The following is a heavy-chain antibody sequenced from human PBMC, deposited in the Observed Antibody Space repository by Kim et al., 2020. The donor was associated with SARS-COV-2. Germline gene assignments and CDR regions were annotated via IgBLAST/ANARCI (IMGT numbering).Heavy chain of an antibody. CDR2: ISYDGRNK. D-gene: IGHD3-22*01. CDR3: ARDIRIVSGYYYSPAY. Sequence: LLLTCAASGFTFSSYGMHWVRQAPGKGLEWVGVISYDGRNKYYADSVKGRFTISRDNSKNTLYLQMNSLRAEDTAVYYCARDIRIVSGYYYSPAYWGQGTLVTVSS. V-gene: IGHV3-33*05. J-gene: IGHJ4*02. CDR1: GFTFSSYG.